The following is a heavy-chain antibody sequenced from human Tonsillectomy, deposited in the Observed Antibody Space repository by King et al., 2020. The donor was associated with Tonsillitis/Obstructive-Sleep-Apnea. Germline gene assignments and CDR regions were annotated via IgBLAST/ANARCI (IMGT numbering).Heavy chain of an antibody. CDR3: ATLPGV. CDR2: IRMEVHAP. V-gene: IGHV3-74*01. J-gene: IGHJ6*04. Sequence: VQLVESGGGLVQPGGCLRLSCAASGFTFSSSWMHWVRQGQGKWLVWVSRIRMEVHAPNYAGSVRGRFTISRDNAKNTLYLQMNSLRAEDTAVYYCATLPGVWGKGTTVTVSS. D-gene: IGHD2-2*01. CDR1: GFTFSSSW.